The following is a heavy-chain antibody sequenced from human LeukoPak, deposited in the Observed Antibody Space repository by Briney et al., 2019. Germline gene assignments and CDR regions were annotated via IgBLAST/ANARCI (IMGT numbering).Heavy chain of an antibody. J-gene: IGHJ3*02. V-gene: IGHV5-51*01. CDR3: ARHEGSGWYGSPFDI. D-gene: IGHD6-19*01. CDR1: GYSFTSYW. CDR2: IYPGDSDT. Sequence: TGESLKISCKGSGYSFTSYWIHWVRQLPGKGPECMGIIYPGDSDTRYSPSFQGQVTISADKSISTAYLQWSSLKASDTAMYYCARHEGSGWYGSPFDIWGQGTMVTVSS.